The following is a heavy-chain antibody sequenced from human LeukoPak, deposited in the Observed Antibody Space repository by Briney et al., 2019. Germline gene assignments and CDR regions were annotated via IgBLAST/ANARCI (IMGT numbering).Heavy chain of an antibody. V-gene: IGHV1-2*02. D-gene: IGHD3-10*01. CDR3: ARKLISWGSGSDDFDY. J-gene: IGHJ4*02. Sequence: ASVKVSCKASGYTFTGYYMHWVRQAPGQGLEWMGWINPNSGGTNYAQKFQGRVTMTRDTSISTAYMELSRLRSDDTAVYYCARKLISWGSGSDDFDYWGQGTLVTVSS. CDR1: GYTFTGYY. CDR2: INPNSGGT.